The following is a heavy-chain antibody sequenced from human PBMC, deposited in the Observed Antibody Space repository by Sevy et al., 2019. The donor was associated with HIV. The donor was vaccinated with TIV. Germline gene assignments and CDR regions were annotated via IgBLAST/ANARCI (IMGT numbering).Heavy chain of an antibody. V-gene: IGHV3-30-3*01. D-gene: IGHD7-27*01. CDR3: ARDQLGSIDY. Sequence: GGSPRLSCAVSGFTFSTYAMHWVRQAPGKGLECVAIVSSDGSEINYADSVKGRFTISRDNSRNTLDLQMNSLRTEDTALYYCARDQLGSIDYWGQGTLVTVSS. CDR2: VSSDGSEI. CDR1: GFTFSTYA. J-gene: IGHJ4*02.